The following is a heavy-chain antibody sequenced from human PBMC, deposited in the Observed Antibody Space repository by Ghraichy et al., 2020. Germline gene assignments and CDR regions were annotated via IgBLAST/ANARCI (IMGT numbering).Heavy chain of an antibody. CDR1: GFPFSTSV. CDR3: MRGGWGAN. J-gene: IGHJ4*02. Sequence: GVLRLSCTASGFPFSTSVMSWARQAPGKGLEWVSTITNSGDSTFYADSVKGRFTIPRDNSKNTLFLQMSSLRAEDTAVYYCMRGGWGANWGQGTLVTVSS. D-gene: IGHD3-16*01. CDR2: ITNSGDST. V-gene: IGHV3-23*01.